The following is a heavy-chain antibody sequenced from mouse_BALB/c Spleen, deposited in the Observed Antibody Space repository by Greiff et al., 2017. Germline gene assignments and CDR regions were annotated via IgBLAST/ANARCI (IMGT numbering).Heavy chain of an antibody. D-gene: IGHD1-1*01. V-gene: IGHV1-7*01. J-gene: IGHJ4*01. Sequence: VQLQQSGAELAKPGASVKMSCKASGYTFTSYWMHWVKQRPGQGLEWIGYINPSTGYTEYNQKFTDKATLTADKSSSTAYMQLSSLTSEDSAVYYCASRLLSYAMDYWGQGTSVTVSS. CDR1: GYTFTSYW. CDR2: INPSTGYT. CDR3: ASRLLSYAMDY.